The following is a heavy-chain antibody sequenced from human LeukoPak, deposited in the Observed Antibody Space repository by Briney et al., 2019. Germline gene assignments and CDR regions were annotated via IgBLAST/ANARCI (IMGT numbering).Heavy chain of an antibody. D-gene: IGHD2-15*01. Sequence: ASVKVSCKASGGTFSSYAISWVRQAPGQGLEWMGRIIPIFGIANYAQKFQGRVTITADKSTSTAYMALSSLRSEDTAVYYCARARYCSGGSCYRVNWFDPWGQGTLVTVSS. CDR1: GGTFSSYA. V-gene: IGHV1-69*04. J-gene: IGHJ5*02. CDR2: IIPIFGIA. CDR3: ARARYCSGGSCYRVNWFDP.